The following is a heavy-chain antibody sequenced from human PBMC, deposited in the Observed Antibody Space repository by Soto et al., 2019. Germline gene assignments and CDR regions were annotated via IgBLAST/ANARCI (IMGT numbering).Heavy chain of an antibody. J-gene: IGHJ6*03. V-gene: IGHV3-23*01. CDR3: AKGNDYIWGSYRYYYYYYYMDV. Sequence: GGSLRLSCAASGFTFSSYAMSWVRQAPGKGLEWVSAISGSGGSTYYADSVKGRFTISRDNSKNTLYLQMNSLRAEDTAVYYCAKGNDYIWGSYRYYYYYYYMDVWGKGTTVTVSS. CDR2: ISGSGGST. CDR1: GFTFSSYA. D-gene: IGHD3-16*02.